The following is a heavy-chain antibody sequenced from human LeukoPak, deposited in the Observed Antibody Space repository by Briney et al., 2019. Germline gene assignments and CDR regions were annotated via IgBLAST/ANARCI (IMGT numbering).Heavy chain of an antibody. J-gene: IGHJ5*02. CDR3: ARHILEEHWFDP. Sequence: PSETLSLTCTVSGGSISSSSYYWGWIRQPPGKGLEWIGSIYYSGSTYYNPSLKSRVTISLDTSKNQFSLKVTSVTAADTAVYYCARHILEEHWFDPWGLGTLVIVSS. CDR1: GGSISSSSYY. D-gene: IGHD1-1*01. CDR2: IYYSGST. V-gene: IGHV4-39*01.